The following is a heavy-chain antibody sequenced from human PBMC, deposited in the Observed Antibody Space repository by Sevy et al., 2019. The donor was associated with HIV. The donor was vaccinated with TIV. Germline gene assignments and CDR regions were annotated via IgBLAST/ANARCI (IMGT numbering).Heavy chain of an antibody. J-gene: IGHJ4*02. CDR1: GFTFSSYS. V-gene: IGHV3-21*01. D-gene: IGHD4-17*01. CDR3: ARELGDYVIGGLDY. CDR2: ISSSSSYI. Sequence: GGSLRLSCAASGFTFSSYSMNWVRQAPGKGLEWVSSISSSSSYIYYADSVKGRFTISRDNAKNSLYLQMNSLRAEDTAVYYCARELGDYVIGGLDYWGQGTLVTVSS.